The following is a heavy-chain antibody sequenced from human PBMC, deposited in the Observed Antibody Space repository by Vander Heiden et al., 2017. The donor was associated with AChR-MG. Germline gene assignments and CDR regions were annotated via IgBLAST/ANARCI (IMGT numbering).Heavy chain of an antibody. J-gene: IGHJ4*02. D-gene: IGHD6-19*01. CDR3: ARGSSWFPHHFDY. CDR2: FYTTSTTGST. V-gene: IGHV4-4*07. Sequence: VQLHESGPELVRPSETLALTCSVSGGSISSDSWSWIRQPAGKGLEWVGRFYTTSTTGSTNYNPYLRIRVTMTIDKSKNQLSLNLTALTSADTAVYYCARGSSWFPHHFDYWGQGALVTVSS. CDR1: GGSISSDS.